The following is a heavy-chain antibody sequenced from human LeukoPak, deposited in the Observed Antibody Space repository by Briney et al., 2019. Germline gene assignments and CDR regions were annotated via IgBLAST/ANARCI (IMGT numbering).Heavy chain of an antibody. CDR2: IDGSGDKT. CDR3: SKVFRPNCDFHSFDY. J-gene: IGHJ4*02. D-gene: IGHD3-9*01. CDR1: GFTFSAYA. V-gene: IGHV3-23*01. Sequence: GGSLRLSCITSGFTFSAYAMTWVRQAPGQGLEWISSIDGSGDKTYYGDSVKGRFTISRDNSKNTLNLQMNSLRAEDTAVYYCSKVFRPNCDFHSFDYWGQGTLATVSS.